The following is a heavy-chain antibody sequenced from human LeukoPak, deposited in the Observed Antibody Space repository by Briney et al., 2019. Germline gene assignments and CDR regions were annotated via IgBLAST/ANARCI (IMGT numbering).Heavy chain of an antibody. D-gene: IGHD1-1*01. CDR2: ISWNSGSI. Sequence: PGGSLRLSCAASGFTFDDYAMHWVRQAPGKGLEWVSGISWNSGSIGYADSVKGRFTISRDNAKNSLYLQMNSLRAEDMALYYCAKGMSQLGGPRNWYFDLWGRGTLVTVSS. CDR1: GFTFDDYA. J-gene: IGHJ2*01. V-gene: IGHV3-9*03. CDR3: AKGMSQLGGPRNWYFDL.